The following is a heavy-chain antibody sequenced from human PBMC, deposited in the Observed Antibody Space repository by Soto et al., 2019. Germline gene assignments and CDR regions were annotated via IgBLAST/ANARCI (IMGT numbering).Heavy chain of an antibody. CDR1: GFTFSSYY. Sequence: EVQLVESGGGLVKPGGSLRLSCAASGFTFSSYYMNWVRQAPGKGLEWVSSISSTSSYIYYADSVKGRFTISRDNAKNSLYLQMNSLRAEDTAVFYCATLSEMAYTDYWGQGTLVTVSS. V-gene: IGHV3-21*01. CDR3: ATLSEMAYTDY. D-gene: IGHD3-16*01. CDR2: ISSTSSYI. J-gene: IGHJ4*02.